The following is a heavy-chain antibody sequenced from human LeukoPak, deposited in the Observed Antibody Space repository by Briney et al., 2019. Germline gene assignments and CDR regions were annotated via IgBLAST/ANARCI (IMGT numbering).Heavy chain of an antibody. CDR2: IYYSGST. CDR3: ARQIDYGDYAWFDP. D-gene: IGHD4-17*01. V-gene: IGHV4-39*01. CDR1: GGSISSSSYY. Sequence: SETLSLTCTVSGGSISSSSYYWGWIRQPPGKGLEWVGSIYYSGSTHYNPSLKSRVTISVDTSKNQFSLKLSSVTAADTAVYYCARQIDYGDYAWFDPWGQGTLVTVSS. J-gene: IGHJ5*02.